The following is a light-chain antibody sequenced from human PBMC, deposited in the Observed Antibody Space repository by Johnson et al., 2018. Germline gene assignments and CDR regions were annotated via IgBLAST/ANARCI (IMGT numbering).Light chain of an antibody. CDR3: GTWDSSQSAGNV. Sequence: QSVLTQPPSVSAAPGQKVTISCSGSSSNIGNNYVSWYQQLPGTAPKLLIYENNKRPSGIPDRFSGSKSGTSATLGITGLQTWSQRIDYYCGTWDSSQSAGNVFGTGTKVTVL. J-gene: IGLJ1*01. V-gene: IGLV1-51*02. CDR1: SSNIGNNY. CDR2: ENN.